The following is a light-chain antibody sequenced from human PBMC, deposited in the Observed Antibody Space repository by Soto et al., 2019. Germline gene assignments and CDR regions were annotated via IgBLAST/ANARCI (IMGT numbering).Light chain of an antibody. V-gene: IGKV3-20*01. Sequence: IVLTQYPGTLSLSPGDRATLSCRASQSVSTSYLAWYQQKPGQAPRLLIYGASSRATGIPDRFSGSGSGTDFTHTISGLEPEDFAVYYCQQYGNSRGTFGQGTKVDIK. CDR2: GAS. CDR1: QSVSTSY. J-gene: IGKJ1*01. CDR3: QQYGNSRGT.